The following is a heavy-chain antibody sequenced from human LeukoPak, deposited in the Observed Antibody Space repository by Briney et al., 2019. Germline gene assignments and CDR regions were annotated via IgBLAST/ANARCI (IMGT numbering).Heavy chain of an antibody. CDR2: ISGSGGST. Sequence: PGGSLRLSCAASGFTFSSYAMSWVRQAPGQGLEWVSAISGSGGSTYYADSVKGRFTISRDNSKNTLYLQMNSLRAEDTAVYYCAKTGSPSYYFDYWGQGTLVTVSS. D-gene: IGHD3-10*01. CDR3: AKTGSPSYYFDY. CDR1: GFTFSSYA. V-gene: IGHV3-23*01. J-gene: IGHJ4*02.